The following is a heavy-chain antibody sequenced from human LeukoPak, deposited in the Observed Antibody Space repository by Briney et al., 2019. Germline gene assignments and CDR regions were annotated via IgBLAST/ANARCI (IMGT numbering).Heavy chain of an antibody. Sequence: KPGGSLRLSCAASGFTFSSYSMNWVRQAPGKGLEWVSSISSSSSYIYYADSVKGRFTISRDNAKNSLYLQMNSLRAEDTAVYYCARDSRLGATSDYWGQGTLVTGSS. J-gene: IGHJ4*02. CDR1: GFTFSSYS. CDR3: ARDSRLGATSDY. V-gene: IGHV3-21*01. CDR2: ISSSSSYI. D-gene: IGHD5-12*01.